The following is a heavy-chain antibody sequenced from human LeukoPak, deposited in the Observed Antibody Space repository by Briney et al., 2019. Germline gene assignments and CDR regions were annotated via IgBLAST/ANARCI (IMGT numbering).Heavy chain of an antibody. CDR1: GYTFTNYD. D-gene: IGHD3-3*01. CDR3: ARVSGDDFWSGYYLDY. J-gene: IGHJ4*02. Sequence: ASVKVSCKASGYTFTNYDINWVRQATGQGLEWMGWMGSNSGNTGYAQKFQGRVTMTRNTSISTAYMELSSLRSEDTAVYYCARVSGDDFWSGYYLDYWGQGTLVTVSS. CDR2: MGSNSGNT. V-gene: IGHV1-8*02.